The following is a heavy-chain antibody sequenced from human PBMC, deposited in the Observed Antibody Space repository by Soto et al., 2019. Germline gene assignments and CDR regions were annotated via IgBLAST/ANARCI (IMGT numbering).Heavy chain of an antibody. CDR3: ARDREGIAAAGTFDY. V-gene: IGHV3-30-3*01. CDR1: GFTFSSYA. Sequence: QVQLVESGGGVVQPGRSLRLSCAASGFTFSSYAMHWVRQAPGKGLEWVAVISYDGSNKYYADSVKGRFTISRDNSKNTLYLQMNSLRAEDTAVYYCARDREGIAAAGTFDYWSQGTLVTVSS. CDR2: ISYDGSNK. J-gene: IGHJ4*02. D-gene: IGHD6-13*01.